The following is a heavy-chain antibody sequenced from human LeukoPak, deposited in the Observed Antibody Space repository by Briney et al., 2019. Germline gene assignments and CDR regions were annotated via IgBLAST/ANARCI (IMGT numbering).Heavy chain of an antibody. CDR2: ISSSSSYI. Sequence: GSLRLSCAASGFTFSSYSMNWVRQAPGKGLEWVSSISSSSSYIYYADSVKGRFTISRDNAKNSLYLQMNSLRAEDTAVYYCARARGSYYVGVFDYWGQGTLVTVSS. V-gene: IGHV3-21*01. D-gene: IGHD1-26*01. CDR1: GFTFSSYS. CDR3: ARARGSYYVGVFDY. J-gene: IGHJ4*02.